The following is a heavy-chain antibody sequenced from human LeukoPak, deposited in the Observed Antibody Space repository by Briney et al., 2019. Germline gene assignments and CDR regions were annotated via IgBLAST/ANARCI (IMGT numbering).Heavy chain of an antibody. CDR3: TREGTFSSSAPFDY. J-gene: IGHJ4*02. CDR2: IRSKTYGGTT. V-gene: IGHV3-49*04. CDR1: GFTFGYYA. Sequence: GSLGLSCTASGFTFGYYAMNWVRQAPGKGLEWLGFIRSKTYGGTTEYAASVKGRGTISRDDSKNIAYLEMNSLQTEDIAIYYCTREGTFSSSAPFDYWGQGTLVTVSS. D-gene: IGHD6-6*01.